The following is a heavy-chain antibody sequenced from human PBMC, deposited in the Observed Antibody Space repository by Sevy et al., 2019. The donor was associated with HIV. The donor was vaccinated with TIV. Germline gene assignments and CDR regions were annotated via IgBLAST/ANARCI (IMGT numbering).Heavy chain of an antibody. CDR1: GYTFTSYA. Sequence: ASVKVSCKASGYTFTSYAMNWVRQAPGQGLEWMGWINTNTGNPTYAQGFTGRFVFSLDTSVSTAYLQISSLKAEDNAVYYCARESLSIAARPFDYWGQGTLVTVSS. CDR3: ARESLSIAARPFDY. V-gene: IGHV7-4-1*02. D-gene: IGHD6-6*01. J-gene: IGHJ4*02. CDR2: INTNTGNP.